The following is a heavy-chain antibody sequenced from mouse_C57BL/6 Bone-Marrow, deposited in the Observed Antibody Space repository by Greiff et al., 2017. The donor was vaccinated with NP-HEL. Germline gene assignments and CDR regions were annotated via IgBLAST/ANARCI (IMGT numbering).Heavy chain of an antibody. D-gene: IGHD3-2*02. CDR3: ARVTAQAPWFAY. CDR1: GYTFTSYW. CDR2: IDPSDSYT. J-gene: IGHJ3*01. Sequence: QVQLQQPGAELVKPGASVKLSCKASGYTFTSYWMQWVKQRPGQGLEWIGEIDPSDSYTNYNQKFKGKATLTVDTSSSTAYMQLSSLTSEDSAVYYGARVTAQAPWFAYWGQGTLVTVSA. V-gene: IGHV1-50*01.